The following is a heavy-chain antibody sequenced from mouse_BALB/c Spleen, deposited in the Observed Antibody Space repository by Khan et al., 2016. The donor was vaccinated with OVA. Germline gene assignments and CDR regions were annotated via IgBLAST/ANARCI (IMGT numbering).Heavy chain of an antibody. D-gene: IGHD1-1*01. V-gene: IGHV2-3*01. CDR1: GFSLTSYG. CDR2: IWGDGST. J-gene: IGHJ4*01. CDR3: AKFTPDYYSMDY. Sequence: QVQLQESGPGLVAPSQSLSITCSISGFSLTSYGVNWVRQPPGKGLAWLGVIWGDGSTNYHSTLKSRLIITKDNSKRQVFLTLNSLQTDDTATYYCAKFTPDYYSMDYWGQGTSVTVSS.